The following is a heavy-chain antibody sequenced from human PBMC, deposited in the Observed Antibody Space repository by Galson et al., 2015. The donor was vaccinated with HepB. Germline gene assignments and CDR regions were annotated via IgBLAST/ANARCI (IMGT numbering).Heavy chain of an antibody. CDR2: INPSGGST. CDR3: ARDINIVVPAATNKPDYYYGMDV. CDR1: GYTFTSYY. D-gene: IGHD2-2*01. J-gene: IGHJ6*02. Sequence: SVKVSCKASGYTFTSYYMHWVRQAPGQGLEWMGIINPSGGSTSYAQKLQGRVTMTRDTSTSTVYMELSSLRSEDTAVYYCARDINIVVPAATNKPDYYYGMDVWGQGTTVTVSS. V-gene: IGHV1-46*04.